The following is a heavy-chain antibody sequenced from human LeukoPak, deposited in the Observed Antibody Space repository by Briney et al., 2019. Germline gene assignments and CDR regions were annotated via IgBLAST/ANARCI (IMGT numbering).Heavy chain of an antibody. CDR2: INHSGST. D-gene: IGHD6-19*01. CDR3: ARGGPISVAGYYFDY. CDR1: GGSFSGYY. V-gene: IGHV4-34*01. J-gene: IGHJ4*02. Sequence: SETLSLTCAVYGGSFSGYYWSWIRQPPGKGLEWIGEINHSGSTNYNPSLKSRVTISVDTSKNQFSLKLSSVTAADTAVYYCARGGPISVAGYYFDYWGQGTLVTVSS.